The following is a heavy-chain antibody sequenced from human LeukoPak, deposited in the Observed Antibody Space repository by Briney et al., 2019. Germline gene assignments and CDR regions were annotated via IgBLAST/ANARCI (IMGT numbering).Heavy chain of an antibody. D-gene: IGHD3-22*01. Sequence: SETLSLTCTVSGGSISSYYWSWIQQPPGKGLEWIGYIYYSGSTNYNPSLKSRVTISVDTSKNQFSLKLSSVTAADTAVYYCASGYYYFDYWGQGTLVTVSS. CDR3: ASGYYYFDY. CDR1: GGSISSYY. V-gene: IGHV4-59*01. J-gene: IGHJ4*02. CDR2: IYYSGST.